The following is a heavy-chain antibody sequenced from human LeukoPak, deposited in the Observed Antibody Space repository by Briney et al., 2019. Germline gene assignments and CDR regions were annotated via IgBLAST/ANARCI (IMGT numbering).Heavy chain of an antibody. D-gene: IGHD4-17*01. CDR3: AKRPGDYWYFDL. V-gene: IGHV3-30*02. CDR2: IQYDGSNK. Sequence: GGSLRLSCAASGFTFSSYGMHWVRQAPGKGLEWVAFIQYDGSNKYYADSVKGRFTISRDNSKNTLYLQMNSLRAEDTAVYYCAKRPGDYWYFDLWGRGTLVTVSS. CDR1: GFTFSSYG. J-gene: IGHJ2*01.